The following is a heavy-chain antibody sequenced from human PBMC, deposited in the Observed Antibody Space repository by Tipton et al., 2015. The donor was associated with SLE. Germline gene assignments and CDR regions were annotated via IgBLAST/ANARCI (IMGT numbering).Heavy chain of an antibody. CDR1: GFTFSTYW. J-gene: IGHJ4*02. Sequence: SLRLSCAASGFTFSTYWMSWVRQAPGKGLEWVANINQDESAKYYVDSVKGRFTISRDNAENSLYLQMNSLRAEDTAVYYCARDGGGMVRPSLTFDNWGQGTLVTVSS. CDR2: INQDESAK. V-gene: IGHV3-7*01. D-gene: IGHD3-16*01. CDR3: ARDGGGMVRPSLTFDN.